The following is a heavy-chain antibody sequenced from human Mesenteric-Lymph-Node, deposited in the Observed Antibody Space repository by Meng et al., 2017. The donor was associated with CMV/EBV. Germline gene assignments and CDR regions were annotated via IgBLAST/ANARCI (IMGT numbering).Heavy chain of an antibody. Sequence: GGSLRLSCAASGSTISSNYMTWVRQAPGKGLEWVSVISGNGETTFYAESVKGRFIISRDNSKNTLYLQMDSLGAEDTAVYYCAKDRAVVGPVVGYFDSWGQGSLVTVSS. CDR1: GSTISSNY. CDR3: AKDRAVVGPVVGYFDS. D-gene: IGHD6-13*01. V-gene: IGHV3-23*01. CDR2: ISGNGETT. J-gene: IGHJ4*02.